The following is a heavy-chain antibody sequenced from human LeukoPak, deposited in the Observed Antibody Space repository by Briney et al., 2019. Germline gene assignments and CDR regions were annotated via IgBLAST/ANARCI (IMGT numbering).Heavy chain of an antibody. Sequence: GGSLRLSCAASGFTFSSYSMNWVRQAPGKGLEWVSSISSSSSYIYYADSVKGRFTISRDNAKNSLYLQMNSLRAEDTAVYYCASIESTTALDFDYWGQGTLVTVSS. D-gene: IGHD4-11*01. V-gene: IGHV3-21*01. CDR2: ISSSSSYI. CDR3: ASIESTTALDFDY. CDR1: GFTFSSYS. J-gene: IGHJ4*02.